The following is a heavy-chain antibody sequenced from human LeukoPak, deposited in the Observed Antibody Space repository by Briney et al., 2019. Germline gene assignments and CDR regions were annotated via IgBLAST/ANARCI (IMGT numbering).Heavy chain of an antibody. J-gene: IGHJ5*02. Sequence: GGSLRLSCAASGFTFSNFWMSWVRQAPGKGLEWVANIKQDGSEKNYVDSVKGRFTISRDNAKNAVYLQMNSLRAEDTAVYYCARDFGLVTGTWGQGILVIVSS. CDR1: GFTFSNFW. D-gene: IGHD2-21*02. CDR2: IKQDGSEK. V-gene: IGHV3-7*01. CDR3: ARDFGLVTGT.